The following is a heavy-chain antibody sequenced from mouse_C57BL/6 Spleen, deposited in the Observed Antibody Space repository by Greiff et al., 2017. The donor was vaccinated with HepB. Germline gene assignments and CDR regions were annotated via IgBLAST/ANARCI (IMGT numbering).Heavy chain of an antibody. J-gene: IGHJ2*01. Sequence: VKLQESGPGLVAPSQSLSITCTVSGFSLTSYGVHWVRQPPGKGLEWLVVIWSDGSTTYNSALKSRLSISKDNSKSQVFLKMNSLQTDDTAMYYCARHGIYDGYYYFDYWGQGTTLTVSS. CDR3: ARHGIYDGYYYFDY. V-gene: IGHV2-6-1*01. CDR1: GFSLTSYG. D-gene: IGHD2-3*01. CDR2: IWSDGST.